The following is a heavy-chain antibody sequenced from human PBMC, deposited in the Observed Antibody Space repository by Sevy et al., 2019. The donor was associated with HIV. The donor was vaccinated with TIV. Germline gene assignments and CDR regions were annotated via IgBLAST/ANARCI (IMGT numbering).Heavy chain of an antibody. CDR3: ARLTTQPTSDLYGLDV. V-gene: IGHV1-2*02. Sequence: ASVKVSCKASGYIFSDYYIHWVRQAPGQGLEWTAWINSESGVTNDAQRFQGEVTVTRDTSLRTAYLELTNLKSNDTAIYYCARLTTQPTSDLYGLDVWGQGTTVTVSS. CDR2: INSESGVT. D-gene: IGHD4-17*01. CDR1: GYIFSDYY. J-gene: IGHJ6*02.